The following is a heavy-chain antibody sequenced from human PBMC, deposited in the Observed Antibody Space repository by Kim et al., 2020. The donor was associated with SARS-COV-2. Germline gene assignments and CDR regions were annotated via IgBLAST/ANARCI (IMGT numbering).Heavy chain of an antibody. D-gene: IGHD2-2*01. CDR2: IYYSGST. J-gene: IGHJ6*02. CDR1: GGSISSSSYY. V-gene: IGHV4-39*01. CDR3: ARLDCSSTSCYRYYYYYYGMDV. Sequence: SETLSLTCTVSGGSISSSSYYWGWIRQPPGKGLEWIGSIYYSGSTYYNPSLKSRVTISVDTSKNQFSLKLSSVTAADTAVYYCARLDCSSTSCYRYYYYYYGMDVWGQGTTVTVSS.